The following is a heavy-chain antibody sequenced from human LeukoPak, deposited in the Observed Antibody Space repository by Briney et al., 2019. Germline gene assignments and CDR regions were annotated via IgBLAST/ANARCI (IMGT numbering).Heavy chain of an antibody. D-gene: IGHD5-24*01. CDR1: GGTFSSYA. J-gene: IGHJ5*02. Sequence: SVKVSCKASGGTFSSYAISWVRQAPGQGLEWMGGIIPIFGTANYAQKFQGRVTITTDESTSTAYMELSSLRSEDTAVYYCARAGRWLRRLKSGDWFDPWGQGTLVTVSS. V-gene: IGHV1-69*05. CDR2: IIPIFGTA. CDR3: ARAGRWLRRLKSGDWFDP.